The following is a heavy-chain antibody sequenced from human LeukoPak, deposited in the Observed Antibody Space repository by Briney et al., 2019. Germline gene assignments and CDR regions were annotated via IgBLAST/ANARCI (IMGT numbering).Heavy chain of an antibody. CDR1: GYRFTSYW. J-gene: IGHJ4*02. CDR3: ARHRGGVDTAPFDY. D-gene: IGHD5-18*01. V-gene: IGHV5-10-1*01. CDR2: IDPSDSYT. Sequence: GESPKISCKGSGYRFTSYWIGWVRQMPGKGLEWMGRIDPSDSYTNYSPSFQGHVTISADKSISTAYLQWSSLKASDTAMYYCARHRGGVDTAPFDYWGQGTLVTVSS.